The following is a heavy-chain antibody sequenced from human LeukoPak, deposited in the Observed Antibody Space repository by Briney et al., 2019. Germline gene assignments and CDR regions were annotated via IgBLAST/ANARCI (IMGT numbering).Heavy chain of an antibody. D-gene: IGHD1-26*01. Sequence: PSETLSLTCIVSGGSISSSSYYWGWIRQPPGKGLEWIGSIYYSGSTYYNPSLKSRVTISVDTSKNQFSLKLSSVTAADTAVYYCARPKWELRKFDAFDIWGQGTMVTVSS. V-gene: IGHV4-39*01. CDR2: IYYSGST. J-gene: IGHJ3*02. CDR3: ARPKWELRKFDAFDI. CDR1: GGSISSSSYY.